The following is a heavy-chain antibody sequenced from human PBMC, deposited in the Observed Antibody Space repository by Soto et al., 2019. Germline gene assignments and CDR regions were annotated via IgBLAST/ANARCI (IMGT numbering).Heavy chain of an antibody. D-gene: IGHD4-4*01. V-gene: IGHV4-31*03. CDR3: ARGRADYSNRGASNWFDP. Sequence: PSETLSLTCTVSGGSISSGGYYWSWIRQHPGKGLEWIGYIYYSGSTYYNPSLKSRVTISVDTSKNQFSLKLSSVTAADTAVYYCARGRADYSNRGASNWFDPWGQGTLVTVSS. CDR2: IYYSGST. CDR1: GGSISSGGYY. J-gene: IGHJ5*02.